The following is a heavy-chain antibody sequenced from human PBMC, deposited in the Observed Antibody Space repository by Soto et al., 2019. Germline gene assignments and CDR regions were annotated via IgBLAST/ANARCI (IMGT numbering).Heavy chain of an antibody. Sequence: QVQLQESGPGLVKPSGTLSLTCAVSGGSISSSNWWSWVRQPPGKGLEWIGEIYHSGSTNYNPSLKSRVTISVDKSKNQFSLKLSSVTAADTAVYYCARGLAIVVVPAAKIDYYYYGMDVWGQGTTVTVSS. D-gene: IGHD2-2*01. CDR3: ARGLAIVVVPAAKIDYYYYGMDV. CDR1: GGSISSSNW. V-gene: IGHV4-4*02. CDR2: IYHSGST. J-gene: IGHJ6*02.